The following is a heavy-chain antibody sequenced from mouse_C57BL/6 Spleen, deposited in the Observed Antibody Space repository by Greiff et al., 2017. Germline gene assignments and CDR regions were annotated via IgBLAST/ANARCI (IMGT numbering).Heavy chain of an antibody. CDR3: ARTGTDWYYDV. D-gene: IGHD4-1*01. J-gene: IGHJ1*03. CDR1: GYTFTSYT. CDR2: INPSSGYT. V-gene: IGHV1-4*01. Sequence: QVQLQQSGAELARPGASVKMSCKASGYTFTSYTMHWVKQRPGQGLEWIGYINPSSGYTKYNQKFKDKATLTADKSSSTAYMQLSSLTSEDSAVYYCARTGTDWYYDVWGTGTTVTVAS.